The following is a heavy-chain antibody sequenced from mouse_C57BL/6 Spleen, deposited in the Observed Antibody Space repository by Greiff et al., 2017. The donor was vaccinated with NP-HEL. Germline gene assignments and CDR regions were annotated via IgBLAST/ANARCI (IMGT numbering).Heavy chain of an antibody. D-gene: IGHD2-4*01. V-gene: IGHV1-82*01. J-gene: IGHJ3*01. CDR2: LYPGDGDT. Sequence: QVQLKQSGPELVKPGASVKISCKASGYAFSSSWMNWVKQRPGKGLEWIGRLYPGDGDTNYNGKFKGKATLTADKSSSTAYMQLSSLTSEDSAVYFCAREDYDYPYWGQGTLVTVSA. CDR1: GYAFSSSW. CDR3: AREDYDYPY.